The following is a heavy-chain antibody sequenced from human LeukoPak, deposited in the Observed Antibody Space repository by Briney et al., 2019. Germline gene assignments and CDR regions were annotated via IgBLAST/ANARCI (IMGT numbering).Heavy chain of an antibody. CDR3: ARDGNDGFDY. CDR1: GFAFSTYS. V-gene: IGHV3-48*02. D-gene: IGHD1-14*01. Sequence: GGSLRLSCAASGFAFSTYSMNWVRQAPGKGLEWVSYISSSGTTIYYPGSVKGRFTISRDNAKNSLYLQMNSLRDEDTAVYYCARDGNDGFDYWGQGIQVIVSS. J-gene: IGHJ4*02. CDR2: ISSSGTTI.